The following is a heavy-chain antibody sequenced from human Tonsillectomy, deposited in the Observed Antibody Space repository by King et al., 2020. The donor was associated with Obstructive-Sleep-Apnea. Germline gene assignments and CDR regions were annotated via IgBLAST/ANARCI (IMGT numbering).Heavy chain of an antibody. J-gene: IGHJ4*02. Sequence: VQLVESGGGLVKPGGSLRLSCAASGFSVSDYYMSWIRQPPGKGLEWLSYISSSGTIIYYADSVKGRFTISRDNAKNSLYLQMNSLRVQDTAVYYCARDPEGGYYAFDEHFDYWGQGTLVTVSS. CDR1: GFSVSDYY. CDR2: ISSSGTII. V-gene: IGHV3-11*01. CDR3: ARDPEGGYYAFDEHFDY. D-gene: IGHD3-3*01.